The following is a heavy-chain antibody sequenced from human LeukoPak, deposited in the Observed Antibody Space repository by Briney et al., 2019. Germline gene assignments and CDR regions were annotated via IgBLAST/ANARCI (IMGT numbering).Heavy chain of an antibody. V-gene: IGHV3-30-3*01. CDR3: AKEERVERFLEWLFPPAFDY. D-gene: IGHD3-3*01. Sequence: PGGSLRLSCAASGFTFSSYAMHWVRQAPGKGLEWVAVISYDGSNKYYADSVKGRFTISRDNSKNTLYLQMNSLRAEDTAVYYCAKEERVERFLEWLFPPAFDYWGQGTLVTVSS. CDR2: ISYDGSNK. J-gene: IGHJ4*02. CDR1: GFTFSSYA.